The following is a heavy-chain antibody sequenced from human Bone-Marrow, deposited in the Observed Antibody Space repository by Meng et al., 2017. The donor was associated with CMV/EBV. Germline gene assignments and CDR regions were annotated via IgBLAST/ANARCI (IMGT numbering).Heavy chain of an antibody. V-gene: IGHV3-23*01. CDR3: ARVGQFVAVFDI. CDR2: ISGSGGST. CDR1: GFTFSSYA. Sequence: GESLKISRAASGFTFSSYAMSWVRQAPGKGLEWVSAISGSGGSTYYADSVKGRFIITRDYSKNTLYLQMNSLRAEDTAVYYCARVGQFVAVFDIWGQGTMVTVSS. J-gene: IGHJ3*02. D-gene: IGHD3-10*01.